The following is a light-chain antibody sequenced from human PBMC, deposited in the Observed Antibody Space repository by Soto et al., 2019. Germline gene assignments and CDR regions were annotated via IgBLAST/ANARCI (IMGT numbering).Light chain of an antibody. CDR1: QSVTST. CDR2: GAS. Sequence: EIVMTQSPATVSVSPGERATLSCRASQSVTSTLAWYQQKPGQTPRLLIYGASNRATGIPDRFSGSGSGTDFTLTITRLEPEDFAMYYCQRYDSFRTFGQGTKVDIK. CDR3: QRYDSFRT. J-gene: IGKJ1*01. V-gene: IGKV3D-15*01.